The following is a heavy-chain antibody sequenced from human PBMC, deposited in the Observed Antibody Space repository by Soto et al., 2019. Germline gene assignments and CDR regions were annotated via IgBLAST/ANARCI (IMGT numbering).Heavy chain of an antibody. CDR3: ARGRWGNVGVVAATPRLSLWFDP. D-gene: IGHD2-15*01. J-gene: IGHJ5*02. V-gene: IGHV4-59*01. Sequence: SETLSLTCTVSGGSISSYYWSWIRQPPGKGLEWIGYIYYSGSTNYNPSLKSRVTISVDTSKNQFSLKLSSVTAADTAVYYCARGRWGNVGVVAATPRLSLWFDPWGQGTLVTVSS. CDR1: GGSISSYY. CDR2: IYYSGST.